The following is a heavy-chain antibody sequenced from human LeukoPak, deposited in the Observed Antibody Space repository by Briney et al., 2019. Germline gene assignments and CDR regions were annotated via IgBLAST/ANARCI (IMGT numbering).Heavy chain of an antibody. J-gene: IGHJ4*02. D-gene: IGHD6-19*01. CDR2: IYTSGST. Sequence: SETLSLTCTVSGGSISSYYWSWIRRPAGKGLEWIGRIYTSGSTNYNPSLKSRVTMSVDTSKNQFSLKLSSVTAADTAVYYCARAPISSGWLSHDYWGQGTLVTVSS. CDR1: GGSISSYY. V-gene: IGHV4-4*07. CDR3: ARAPISSGWLSHDY.